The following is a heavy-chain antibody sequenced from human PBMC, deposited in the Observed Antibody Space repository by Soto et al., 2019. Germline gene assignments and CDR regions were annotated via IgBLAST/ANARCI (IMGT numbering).Heavy chain of an antibody. D-gene: IGHD2-15*01. CDR1: GGSITSSSYY. J-gene: IGHJ6*02. CDR3: ARRRGNRPYYYCYGMDV. Sequence: PSETLSLTCTVPGGSITSSSYYWGWIRQPPGKGLEWIGSIYYSGSTYYNPSLKSRVTISVDTSKNQFSLKLSSVTAADTAVYYCARRRGNRPYYYCYGMDVWGQGTTVTVSS. CDR2: IYYSGST. V-gene: IGHV4-39*01.